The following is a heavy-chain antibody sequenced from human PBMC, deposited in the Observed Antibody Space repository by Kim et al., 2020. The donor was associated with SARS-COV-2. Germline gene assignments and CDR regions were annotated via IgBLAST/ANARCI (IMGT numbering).Heavy chain of an antibody. CDR1: GATFSSYA. D-gene: IGHD4-17*01. V-gene: IGHV1-69*13. CDR2: IILIFGTA. J-gene: IGHJ6*02. Sequence: SVKVSCKASGATFSSYAISWVRQAPGQGLEWMGGIILIFGTANYSQMFQGRVTLTPVESTSTAYIELSSLSSEDTAVSYRARTPNRDYGGNYNYGMDVWGQGTTVTVS. CDR3: ARTPNRDYGGNYNYGMDV.